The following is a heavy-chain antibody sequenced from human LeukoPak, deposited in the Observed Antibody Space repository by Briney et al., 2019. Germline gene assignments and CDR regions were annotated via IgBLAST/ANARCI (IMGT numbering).Heavy chain of an antibody. V-gene: IGHV4-34*01. J-gene: IGHJ6*01. Sequence: SEALSLTRAVYGGSFSGYYWSWIRQRPGKGPEWSGEINHSGSTNYNPSLKSRVTISVDPSKTPFTLKLSSLTAADTAVYYCARMHYGPYSYSGMDAWGKGTTVTLSS. CDR1: GGSFSGYY. CDR3: ARMHYGPYSYSGMDA. CDR2: INHSGST. D-gene: IGHD5-18*01.